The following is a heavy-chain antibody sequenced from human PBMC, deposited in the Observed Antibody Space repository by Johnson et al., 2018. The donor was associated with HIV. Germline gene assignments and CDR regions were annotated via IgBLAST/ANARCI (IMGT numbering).Heavy chain of an antibody. D-gene: IGHD4-17*01. CDR1: GFTFSSYA. CDR3: AKDRMYDYGDYGGAFDI. V-gene: IGHV3-23*04. J-gene: IGHJ3*02. CDR2: ISGSGGST. Sequence: VQLVDSGGGLVQPGGSLRLSCAASGFTFSSYAMSWVRQAPGKGLECVSAISGSGGSTYYADSVKGRFTISRDNSKNTLYLQMNSLRAEDTAVYYCAKDRMYDYGDYGGAFDIWGQGTMVTVSS.